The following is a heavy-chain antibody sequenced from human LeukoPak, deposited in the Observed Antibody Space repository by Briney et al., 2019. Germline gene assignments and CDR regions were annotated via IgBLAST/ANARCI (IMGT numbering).Heavy chain of an antibody. V-gene: IGHV1-2*04. Sequence: ASVKVSCKASGYTFTGYYMHWVRQAPGQGLEWMGWINPNSGGTNYAQKFQGWVTMTRDTSISTAYMELSRLRSDDTAVYYCARGAGITMVRGVAPFYYGMDVWGQGTTVTVSS. J-gene: IGHJ6*02. CDR2: INPNSGGT. D-gene: IGHD3-10*01. CDR1: GYTFTGYY. CDR3: ARGAGITMVRGVAPFYYGMDV.